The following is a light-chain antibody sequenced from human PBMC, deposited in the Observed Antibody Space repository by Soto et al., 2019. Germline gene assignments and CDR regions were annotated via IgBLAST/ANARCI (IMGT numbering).Light chain of an antibody. V-gene: IGKV1-39*01. CDR1: QNIGTY. Sequence: IQRTQSRSSLSASVVDRVTVSCRASQNIGTYLNCYQQKSGKAPKVLISDASSLQSGVPSRFSGSGSGTYFTLTISSLQPEDHATYYCQQSYNTPLTFGGGTRLDIK. CDR2: DAS. J-gene: IGKJ4*01. CDR3: QQSYNTPLT.